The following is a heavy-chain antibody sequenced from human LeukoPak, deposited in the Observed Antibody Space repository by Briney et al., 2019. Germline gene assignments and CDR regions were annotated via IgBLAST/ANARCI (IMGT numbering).Heavy chain of an antibody. CDR1: GGSFSGYY. Sequence: SETLSLTCAVYGGSFSGYYWSWIRQPPGKGLEWIGEINHSGSTNYNPSLKSRVTISVDTSKNQFSLKLSSVTAADTAVYYCARDRGPDSGSYYSDYWGQGTLVTVSS. CDR3: ARDRGPDSGSYYSDY. D-gene: IGHD1-26*01. V-gene: IGHV4-34*01. J-gene: IGHJ4*02. CDR2: INHSGST.